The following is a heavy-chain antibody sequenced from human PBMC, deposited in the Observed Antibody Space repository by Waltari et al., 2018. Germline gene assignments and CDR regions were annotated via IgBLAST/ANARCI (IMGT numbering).Heavy chain of an antibody. V-gene: IGHV4-61*01. CDR2: IYYTGST. CDR1: GASVTSGRSY. Sequence: QVQLQESGPGLVKSSETLSLTCTVSGASVTSGRSYWNWIRQPPGKGLEWIGYIYYTGSTNYNPSLKSRATVSVDTSKTQFSLKLSSVTAADTALYYCARESDYYGSGRGDAFDIWGQGTKVTVSS. D-gene: IGHD3-10*01. J-gene: IGHJ3*02. CDR3: ARESDYYGSGRGDAFDI.